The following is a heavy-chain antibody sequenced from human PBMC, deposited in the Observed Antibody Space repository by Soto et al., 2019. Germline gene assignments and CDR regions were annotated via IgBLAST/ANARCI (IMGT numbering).Heavy chain of an antibody. V-gene: IGHV4-31*03. CDR3: ATRLPGVDSGYDLSFDY. J-gene: IGHJ4*02. Sequence: QVQLQESGPGLVKPSQTLSLTCTVSGGSISSGGYYWSWIRQHPGKGLEWIGYIDYSGSTYYNPSLKSRVTISVDTSKNQCSLKLSSVTAADTAVYYCATRLPGVDSGYDLSFDYWGQGTLVTVSS. CDR1: GGSISSGGYY. D-gene: IGHD5-12*01. CDR2: IDYSGST.